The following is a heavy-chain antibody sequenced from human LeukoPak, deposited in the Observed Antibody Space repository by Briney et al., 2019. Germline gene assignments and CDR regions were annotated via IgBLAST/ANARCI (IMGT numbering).Heavy chain of an antibody. D-gene: IGHD3/OR15-3a*01. Sequence: GRSLRLSCAASGFPFSGYTMTWLRQGPGKGLEWVSSLTGAGDTTYYTDSVKGRFTISRDNSKQTVDLQMSSLRVEDTAVYFCAKGGFWTTHNAFDVWGQGTKVTVSS. J-gene: IGHJ3*01. CDR1: GFPFSGYT. CDR2: LTGAGDTT. V-gene: IGHV3-23*01. CDR3: AKGGFWTTHNAFDV.